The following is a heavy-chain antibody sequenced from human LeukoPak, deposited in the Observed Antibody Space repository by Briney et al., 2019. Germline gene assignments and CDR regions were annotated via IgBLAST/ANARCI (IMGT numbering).Heavy chain of an antibody. Sequence: ASVKVSCKASGYTFTSYDTNWVRQATGQGLEWMGWMNPNSGNTGYAQKFQGRVTMTRNTSISTAYMELSSLRSEDTAVYYCARGRVKLRAATRPNWFDPWGQGTLVTVSS. CDR1: GYTFTSYD. V-gene: IGHV1-8*01. CDR3: ARGRVKLRAATRPNWFDP. J-gene: IGHJ5*02. D-gene: IGHD2-15*01. CDR2: MNPNSGNT.